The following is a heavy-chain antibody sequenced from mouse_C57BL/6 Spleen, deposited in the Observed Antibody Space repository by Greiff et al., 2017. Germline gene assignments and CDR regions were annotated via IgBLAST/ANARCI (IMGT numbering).Heavy chain of an antibody. V-gene: IGHV2-2*01. D-gene: IGHD2-5*01. J-gene: IGHJ3*01. CDR3: ARSSLYSNYGAY. CDR2: IWRGGST. Sequence: VQLQQSGPGLVQPSQSLSITCTVSGFSLTSYGVHWVRQSPGKGLEWLGVIWRGGSTDYNAAFISSLSISKDNSKSQVFFKKNSLQADDTAIYYCARSSLYSNYGAYWGQGTLVTVSA. CDR1: GFSLTSYG.